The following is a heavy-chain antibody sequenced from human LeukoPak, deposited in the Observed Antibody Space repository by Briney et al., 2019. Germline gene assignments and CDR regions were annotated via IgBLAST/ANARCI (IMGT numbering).Heavy chain of an antibody. V-gene: IGHV4-30-4*01. Sequence: SETLSLTCTVSGGSISSGDYYWSWIRQPPGKGLEWTAYMYYSGSTYYNPSLKSRVTMSADTSKNQLSLKLSSVTAADTAVYYCARPYYYDSRIDPWGQGTPVTVSS. D-gene: IGHD3-22*01. CDR3: ARPYYYDSRIDP. CDR2: MYYSGST. J-gene: IGHJ5*02. CDR1: GGSISSGDYY.